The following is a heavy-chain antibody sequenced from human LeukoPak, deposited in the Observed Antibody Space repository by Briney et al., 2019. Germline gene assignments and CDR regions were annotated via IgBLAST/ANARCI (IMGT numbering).Heavy chain of an antibody. D-gene: IGHD3-22*01. J-gene: IGHJ5*02. CDR1: DGSINSYY. Sequence: PSETLSLTCTVSDGSINSYYWSWIRQPAGKGLEWIGRVYTSGSTNYNPSLKSRVTVSVDTSKNLFFLKLSSVTAADTAVYYCARDYYDSSGYSAEWFDPWGQGTLVTVSS. V-gene: IGHV4-4*07. CDR3: ARDYYDSSGYSAEWFDP. CDR2: VYTSGST.